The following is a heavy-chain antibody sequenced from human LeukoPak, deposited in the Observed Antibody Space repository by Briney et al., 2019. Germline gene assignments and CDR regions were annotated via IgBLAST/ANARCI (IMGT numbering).Heavy chain of an antibody. Sequence: HPGGSLRLSCAASGFTFSSYAMSWVRQAPGKGLEWVSTITSSGGGTYYADSVKGRLTISRDNSETTLYLQMSSLRAEDTAVYYCAREHYYGSGSYRDLDHWGQGTLVTVSS. CDR2: ITSSGGGT. V-gene: IGHV3-23*01. D-gene: IGHD3-10*01. CDR3: AREHYYGSGSYRDLDH. CDR1: GFTFSSYA. J-gene: IGHJ4*02.